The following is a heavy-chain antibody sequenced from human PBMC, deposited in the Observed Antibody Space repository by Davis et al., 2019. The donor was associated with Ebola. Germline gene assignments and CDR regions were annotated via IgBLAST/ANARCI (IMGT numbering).Heavy chain of an antibody. J-gene: IGHJ4*02. V-gene: IGHV3-74*01. CDR3: ARDFDRVRE. CDR1: GFIFSTYV. D-gene: IGHD3-22*01. CDR2: ISPNGGRT. Sequence: GESLKISCSASGFIFSTYVMSWVRQAPGKGLVWVSRISPNGGRTGYADSVKGRFTISRDNAKNTVYLQVNSLKAEDTAVYYCARDFDRVREWGQGTLVTVSS.